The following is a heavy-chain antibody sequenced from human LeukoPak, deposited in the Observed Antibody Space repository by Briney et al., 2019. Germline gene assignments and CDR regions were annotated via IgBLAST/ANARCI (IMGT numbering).Heavy chain of an antibody. J-gene: IGHJ4*02. CDR3: ARGAWGDGPIRLWY. Sequence: GGSLRLSCVASGFTIDSFYMSWVRQAPGKGLEWVANIDEAGKDRYYADSVKGRFTISRDNAKNSMYLQMNSLRAEDTAVYYRARGAWGDGPIRLWYWGQGTLVTVSS. V-gene: IGHV3-7*01. D-gene: IGHD3-16*01. CDR1: GFTIDSFY. CDR2: IDEAGKDR.